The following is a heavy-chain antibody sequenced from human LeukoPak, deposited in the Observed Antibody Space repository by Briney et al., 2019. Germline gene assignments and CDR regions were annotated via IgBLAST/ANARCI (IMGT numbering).Heavy chain of an antibody. J-gene: IGHJ4*02. CDR1: GYTFTGYY. D-gene: IGHD1-1*01. CDR2: INPNSGGT. V-gene: IGHV1-2*02. CDR3: ARDQLRVYFDY. Sequence: SSVKVSCLASGYTFTGYYMHWLRPAPGQGLAWMGWINPNSGGTNYAQKFQGRVTMTRDTSIGTAYMELSRLRSDDTAVYYCARDQLRVYFDYWGQGTLVTVSS.